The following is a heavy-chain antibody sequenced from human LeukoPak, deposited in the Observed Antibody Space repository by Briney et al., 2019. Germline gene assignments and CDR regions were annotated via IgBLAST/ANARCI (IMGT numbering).Heavy chain of an antibody. CDR2: IYYSGST. V-gene: IGHV4-31*03. Sequence: SETLSLTCTVSGGSISSGGYYWSWIRQHPGKGLEWIGYIYYSGSTYYNPSLKSRVTISVDTSKNQFSLKLSSVTAADTAVYYCARVGQSTGDFWSGYKYYFDYWGQETLVTVSS. D-gene: IGHD3-3*01. J-gene: IGHJ4*02. CDR1: GGSISSGGYY. CDR3: ARVGQSTGDFWSGYKYYFDY.